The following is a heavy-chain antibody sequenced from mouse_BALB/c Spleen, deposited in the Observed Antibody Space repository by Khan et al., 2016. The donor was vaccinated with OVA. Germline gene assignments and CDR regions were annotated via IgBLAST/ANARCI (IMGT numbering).Heavy chain of an antibody. CDR2: FSSGGNV. Sequence: EVELVESGGDLVKPGGSLKLSCAASGFTFSTYAMSWVRQTPEKRLEWVASFSSGGNVDYSDSVKGRFTISRGNASNILYLQMSSLRSEDTAIYXCARGFYFGEMDYWGQGTSVTVSS. D-gene: IGHD1-1*01. V-gene: IGHV5-6-5*01. J-gene: IGHJ4*01. CDR3: ARGFYFGEMDY. CDR1: GFTFSTYA.